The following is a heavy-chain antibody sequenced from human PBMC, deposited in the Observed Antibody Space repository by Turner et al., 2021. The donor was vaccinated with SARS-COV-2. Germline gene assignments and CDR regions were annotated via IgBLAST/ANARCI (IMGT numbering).Heavy chain of an antibody. V-gene: IGHV4-39*01. D-gene: IGHD6-19*01. J-gene: IGHJ5*02. CDR2: IDYSGST. Sequence: QMQLQESGPGLVKPSETLSLTCTISGGSIRSSSYYWGWIRQPPGKGLEWIGSIDYSGSTYYSPSLKSRVTISVDTSKNQFSLKLSSVTAADTAVYYCARQGREQWLASNWFDPWGQGTLVTVSS. CDR1: GGSIRSSSYY. CDR3: ARQGREQWLASNWFDP.